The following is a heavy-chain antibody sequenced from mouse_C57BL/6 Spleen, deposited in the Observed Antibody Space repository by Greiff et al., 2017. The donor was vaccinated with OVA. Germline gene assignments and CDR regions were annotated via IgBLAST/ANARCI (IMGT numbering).Heavy chain of an antibody. J-gene: IGHJ3*01. CDR2: IYPGDGDT. D-gene: IGHD3-3*01. CDR1: GYAFSSYW. CDR3: ARSLGEREGEAY. V-gene: IGHV1-80*01. Sequence: VQLKESGAELVKPGASVKISCKASGYAFSSYWMNWVKQRPGKGLEWIGQIYPGDGDTNYNGKFKGKATLTADKSSSTAYMQLSSLTSEDSAVYFCARSLGEREGEAYWGQGTLVTVSA.